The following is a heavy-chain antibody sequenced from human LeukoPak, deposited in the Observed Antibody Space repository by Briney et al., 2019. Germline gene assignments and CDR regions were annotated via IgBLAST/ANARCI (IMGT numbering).Heavy chain of an antibody. Sequence: GGSLRLSCAASGFAFKNTYMSWVRQAPGKGLEWVSIIYRGDGTYYADSVKGRFTISRDSSKNTLYLQIDSLRAEDTAVYYCARGGGSENYYGPWYFDFWGQGSLVTVSS. D-gene: IGHD3-10*01. V-gene: IGHV3-53*01. J-gene: IGHJ4*02. CDR2: IYRGDGT. CDR3: ARGGGSENYYGPWYFDF. CDR1: GFAFKNTY.